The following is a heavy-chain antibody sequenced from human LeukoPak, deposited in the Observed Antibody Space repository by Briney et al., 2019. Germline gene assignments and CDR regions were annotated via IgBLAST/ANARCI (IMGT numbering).Heavy chain of an antibody. CDR1: GYTFTGYY. V-gene: IGHV1-2*02. Sequence: ASAKVPCKASGYTFTGYYMHWVRQAPGQGLEWMGWINPNSGGTNYAQKFQGRVTMTRDTSISTAYMELSRLRSDDTAVYYCARAIVLVVYAVRGAFDIWGQGTMVTVSS. CDR2: INPNSGGT. CDR3: ARAIVLVVYAVRGAFDI. D-gene: IGHD2-8*02. J-gene: IGHJ3*02.